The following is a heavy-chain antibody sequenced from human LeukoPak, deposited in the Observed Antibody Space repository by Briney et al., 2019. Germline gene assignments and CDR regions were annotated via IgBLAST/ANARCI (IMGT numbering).Heavy chain of an antibody. D-gene: IGHD3-10*01. V-gene: IGHV4-4*07. CDR1: GGSISSCY. CDR3: ARVFDSGSQAYFYYMDV. CDR2: FSTSGTT. Sequence: SETLSLTCTVSGGSISSCYWSWIRQPAEKGLEWIGRFSTSGTTNYNPSLKSRVTMSVDTSKNQFSLKVSSVTAADTAVYYCARVFDSGSQAYFYYMDVWGKGNTVTISS. J-gene: IGHJ6*03.